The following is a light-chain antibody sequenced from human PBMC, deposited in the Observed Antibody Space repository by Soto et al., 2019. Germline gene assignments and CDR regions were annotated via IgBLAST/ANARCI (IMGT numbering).Light chain of an antibody. V-gene: IGKV3D-15*02. CDR3: QQFGSSPIT. CDR2: DAS. CDR1: QSVSSN. Sequence: EIVMTQSPATLSVSPGERATLSCRASQSVSSNFAWYQQRPGQAPRLLFYDASTRATGIPDRFTCSGSGRDFILTISRLEPEDSAVYYCQQFGSSPITFGQGTRLEIK. J-gene: IGKJ5*01.